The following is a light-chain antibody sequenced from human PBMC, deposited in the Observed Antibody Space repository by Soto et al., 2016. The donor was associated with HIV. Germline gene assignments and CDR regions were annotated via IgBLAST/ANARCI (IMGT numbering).Light chain of an antibody. J-gene: IGLJ2*01. V-gene: IGLV3-19*01. CDR1: SLRSYY. Sequence: SSELTQGPVVSVALGQTVRITCQGDSLRSYYASWYQQKPGQAPVLVIYGKNNRPSGIPDRFSGSSSGNTASLTITGAQAEDEADYYCNSRDSSGNHLGVFGGGTKLTVL. CDR2: GKN. CDR3: NSRDSSGNHLGV.